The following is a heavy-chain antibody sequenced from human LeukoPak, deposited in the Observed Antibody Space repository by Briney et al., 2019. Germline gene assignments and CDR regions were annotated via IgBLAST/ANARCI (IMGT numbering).Heavy chain of an antibody. J-gene: IGHJ4*02. CDR2: ISGSGGST. Sequence: GGSLRLSCAASGFTFRSYAMSWVRQAPGKGLEGGSAISGSGGSTYYADSLEGRFTISRDNSKNPLYLQMNSLRAEDTAVYYCAKDPSRYYYDSSGPLAYWGQGTLVTVSS. D-gene: IGHD3-22*01. CDR3: AKDPSRYYYDSSGPLAY. CDR1: GFTFRSYA. V-gene: IGHV3-23*01.